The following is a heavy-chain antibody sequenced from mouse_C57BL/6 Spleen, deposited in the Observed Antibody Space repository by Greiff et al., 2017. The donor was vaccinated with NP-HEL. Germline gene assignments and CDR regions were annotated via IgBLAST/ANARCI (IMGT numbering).Heavy chain of an antibody. Sequence: VQLQQSGPELVKPGASVKIPCKASGYTFTDYNMDWVKQSHGKSLEWIGDINPNNGGTIYNQKFKGKATLTVDTASSTAYIELRSLTSEDTAVYYCARFHPVTGGKAMDYWGQGTSVTVSS. CDR3: ARFHPVTGGKAMDY. V-gene: IGHV1-18*01. J-gene: IGHJ4*01. CDR1: GYTFTDYN. CDR2: INPNNGGT. D-gene: IGHD2-12*01.